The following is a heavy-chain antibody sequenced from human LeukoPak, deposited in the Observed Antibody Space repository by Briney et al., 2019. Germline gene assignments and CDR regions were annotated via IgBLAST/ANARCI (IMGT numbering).Heavy chain of an antibody. CDR1: GGSFSGYY. CDR2: INHRGST. Sequence: PSETLSLTCAVYGGSFSGYYWSWIRQPPGKGLEWIGEINHRGSTNYNPSLKSRITISVDTSKNQFSLKLSSVTAADTAVYYCARRTIGNVLPRYWGQGTLVTVSS. D-gene: IGHD3-10*01. J-gene: IGHJ4*02. V-gene: IGHV4-34*01. CDR3: ARRTIGNVLPRY.